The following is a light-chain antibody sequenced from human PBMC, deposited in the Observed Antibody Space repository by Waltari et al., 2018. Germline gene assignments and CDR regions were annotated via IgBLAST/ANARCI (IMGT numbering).Light chain of an antibody. CDR2: EGS. CDR3: MQGLHLPRT. J-gene: IGKJ1*01. CDR1: HSLVHGDGKAY. V-gene: IGKV2-29*02. Sequence: DVVMTQTPLSLSVTPGQPASISCKSSHSLVHGDGKAYLSWYLQRPGQSPQLLIYEGSRRVSGVPHRFSGSVSGTDFTLEIGRVEAEDVGLYYCMQGLHLPRTFGQGTQVEIK.